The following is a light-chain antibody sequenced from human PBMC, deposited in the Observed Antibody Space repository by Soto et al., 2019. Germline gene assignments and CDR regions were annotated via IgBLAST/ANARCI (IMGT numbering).Light chain of an antibody. J-gene: IGLJ1*01. CDR2: EVS. CDR1: SSDVGGYNY. V-gene: IGLV2-14*01. Sequence: QSALTQPASVSGSPGQSITISCTGTSSDVGGYNYVSWYQQHPGKAPKLMIYEVSNRPSGVSNRFSGSKSGNTASLTISGLQAEGEADYYCSSYTSSRVYVFGTGTKLTVL. CDR3: SSYTSSRVYV.